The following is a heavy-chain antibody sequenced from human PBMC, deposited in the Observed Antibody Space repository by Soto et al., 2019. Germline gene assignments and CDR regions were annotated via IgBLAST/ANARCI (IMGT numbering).Heavy chain of an antibody. D-gene: IGHD6-13*01. V-gene: IGHV3-30-3*01. CDR2: ISYDGSNK. J-gene: IGHJ4*02. CDR1: GFTFSSYA. Sequence: PGGSLRLSCAASGFTFSSYAMHWVRQAPGKGLEWVAVISYDGSNKYYADSVKGRFTISRDNSKNTLYLQMNSLRAEDTAVYYCARVSHQHYSSSWYYFDYWGQGTLVTVSS. CDR3: ARVSHQHYSSSWYYFDY.